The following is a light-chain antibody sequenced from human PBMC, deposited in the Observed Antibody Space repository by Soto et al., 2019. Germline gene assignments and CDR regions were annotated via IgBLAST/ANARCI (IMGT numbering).Light chain of an antibody. CDR2: SNN. Sequence: KRVTISCSGSNSNIGSNPVYWYQQVPGTAPKLLIQSNNQRPSGVSDRFSGSKSGTSASLAISGLRSEDEAEYYCAAWDDSLSGRYVFGTGTKVTVL. V-gene: IGLV1-47*02. J-gene: IGLJ1*01. CDR1: NSNIGSNP. CDR3: AAWDDSLSGRYV.